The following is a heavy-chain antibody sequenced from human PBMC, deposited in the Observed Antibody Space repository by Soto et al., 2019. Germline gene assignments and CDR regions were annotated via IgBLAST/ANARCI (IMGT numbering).Heavy chain of an antibody. CDR2: MNPNSGNT. Sequence: ASVKVSCKASGYTFTSYDINWVRQATGQGLEWMGWMNPNSGNTNYAQKVQGRVTMTTDTSTSTAYMELRSLRSDDTAVYYCARDGRNGGYFDYWGQGTVVTVSS. V-gene: IGHV1-8*01. CDR1: GYTFTSYD. J-gene: IGHJ4*02. D-gene: IGHD2-8*01. CDR3: ARDGRNGGYFDY.